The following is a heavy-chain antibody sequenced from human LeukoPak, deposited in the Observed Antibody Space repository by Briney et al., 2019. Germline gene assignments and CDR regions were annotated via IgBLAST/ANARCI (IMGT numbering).Heavy chain of an antibody. V-gene: IGHV4-4*07. J-gene: IGHJ6*02. Sequence: SETLSLTCTVSGGSISSYYWSWIRQPAGKGLEWIGRIYTSGSTNYNPSLKSRVTMSVDTSKNQFSLKLSSVTAADTAVYYCARGLPYSSSWSPVRRYYYYGVDVWGQGTTVTVSS. CDR2: IYTSGST. CDR1: GGSISSYY. D-gene: IGHD6-13*01. CDR3: ARGLPYSSSWSPVRRYYYYGVDV.